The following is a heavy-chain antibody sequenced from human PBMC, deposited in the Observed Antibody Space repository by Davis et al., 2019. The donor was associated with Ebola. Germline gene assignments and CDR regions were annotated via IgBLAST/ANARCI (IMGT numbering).Heavy chain of an antibody. CDR3: ARDLPWSGYYEGFGMDV. Sequence: AASVKVSCKASGYTFTGYYMHWVRQAPGQGLEWMGWINPNSGGTNYAQKFQGWVTMTRDTSISTAYMELSRLRSDDTAVYYCARDLPWSGYYEGFGMDVWGQGTTVTVSS. CDR1: GYTFTGYY. V-gene: IGHV1-2*04. J-gene: IGHJ6*02. CDR2: INPNSGGT. D-gene: IGHD3-3*01.